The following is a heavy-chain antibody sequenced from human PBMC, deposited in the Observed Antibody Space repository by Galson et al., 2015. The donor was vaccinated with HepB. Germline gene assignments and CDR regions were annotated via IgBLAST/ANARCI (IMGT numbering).Heavy chain of an antibody. CDR2: IIPILGIA. CDR1: GGTFSSYA. V-gene: IGHV1-69*04. Sequence: QSGAEVKKPGESLKISCKASGGTFSSYAISWVRQAPGQGLEWMGRIIPILGIANYAQKFQGRVTITADKSTSTAYMELSSLRSEDTAVYYCARGVQNWFDPWGQGTLVTVSS. CDR3: ARGVQNWFDP. J-gene: IGHJ5*02.